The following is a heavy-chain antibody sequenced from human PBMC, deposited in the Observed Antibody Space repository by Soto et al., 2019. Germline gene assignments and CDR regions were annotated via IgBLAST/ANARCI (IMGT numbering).Heavy chain of an antibody. CDR1: GGSLRSYY. Sequence: SETLSLTCTVSGGSLRSYYWSWIRQPPGKGLELIGYIFYSGNTNYNPSLKSRVTISVDTSKNHFSLKLSSVTAADTAVYYCARRPDQYYDSSGYYYWFDYWGQGTLVTVSS. CDR2: IFYSGNT. V-gene: IGHV4-59*01. J-gene: IGHJ4*02. D-gene: IGHD3-22*01. CDR3: ARRPDQYYDSSGYYYWFDY.